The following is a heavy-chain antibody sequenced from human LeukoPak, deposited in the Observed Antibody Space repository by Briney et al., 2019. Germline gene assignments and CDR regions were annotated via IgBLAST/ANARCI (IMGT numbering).Heavy chain of an antibody. CDR2: IYHSGST. V-gene: IGHV4-4*02. J-gene: IGHJ6*03. CDR3: HGLGGLYYYYYYMDV. D-gene: IGHD3-10*01. Sequence: SETLSLTCAVSGGSISSSNWWSWVRQPPGKGLEWIGEIYHSGSTNYNPSLKSRVTISVDKSKNQFSLKLSSVTAADTAVYYCHGLGGLYYYYYYMDVWGKGTTVTVSS. CDR1: GGSISSSNW.